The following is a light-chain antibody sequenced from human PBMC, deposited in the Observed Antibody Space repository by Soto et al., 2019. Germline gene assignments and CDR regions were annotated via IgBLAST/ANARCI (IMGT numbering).Light chain of an antibody. CDR3: QQYNSYLPNT. CDR1: QSISSW. Sequence: DIQMTQSPSTLSASVGDRVTITCRASQSISSWLAWYQQKPGKAPTRLIYDASSLESGVPSRFSGSGAGTTFTLTSSSLQPDDFATYYCQQYNSYLPNTFGQGTRLEIK. V-gene: IGKV1-5*01. CDR2: DAS. J-gene: IGKJ5*01.